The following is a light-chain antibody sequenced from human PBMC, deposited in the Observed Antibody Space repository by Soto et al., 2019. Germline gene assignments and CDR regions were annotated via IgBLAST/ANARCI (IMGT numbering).Light chain of an antibody. J-gene: IGLJ2*01. CDR1: SSDVGGYNY. Sequence: QSALTQPRSVSGSPGQSVTISCTGSSSDVGGYNYVSWFQLHPGKEPRLMIYDVTKRPSGVPDRFSGSKSGNTASLTISLLQAEDEADYYCCAYAGTDTLIFGGGTKLTVL. CDR2: DVT. V-gene: IGLV2-11*01. CDR3: CAYAGTDTLI.